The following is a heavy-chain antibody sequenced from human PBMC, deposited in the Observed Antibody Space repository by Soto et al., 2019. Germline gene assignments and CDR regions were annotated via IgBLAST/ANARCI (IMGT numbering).Heavy chain of an antibody. D-gene: IGHD2-15*01. CDR3: ASGLYCTGGSCLGNYFYMDV. J-gene: IGHJ6*03. V-gene: IGHV4-34*01. CDR1: GSCLSCYY. Sequence: SETLSLTCAAYGSCLSCYYWSWIRQPPGKRLEWIGQINHTGSSNYNPSPKIRVTISVDTSKNQVSLKLSSVTAADTAVYYCASGLYCTGGSCLGNYFYMDVWGKGTTVTVSS. CDR2: INHTGSS.